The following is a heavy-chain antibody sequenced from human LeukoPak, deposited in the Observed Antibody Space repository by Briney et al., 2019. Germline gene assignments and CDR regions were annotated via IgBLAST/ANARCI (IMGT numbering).Heavy chain of an antibody. CDR3: AKTNVLRFLESPGDAFDI. CDR1: GFTFSSYS. J-gene: IGHJ3*02. D-gene: IGHD3-3*01. V-gene: IGHV3-21*01. CDR2: ISSSSSYI. Sequence: GGSLRLSCAASGFTFSSYSMNGVRQAPGKGLEWVSSISSSSSYIYYADSVKGRFTISRDNAKNSLYLQMNSLRAEDTAVYYCAKTNVLRFLESPGDAFDIWGQGTMVTVSS.